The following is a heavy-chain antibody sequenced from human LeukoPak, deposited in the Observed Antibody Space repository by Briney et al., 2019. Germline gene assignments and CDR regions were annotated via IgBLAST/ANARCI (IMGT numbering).Heavy chain of an antibody. CDR1: GYTFSSYY. V-gene: IGHV1-46*01. CDR3: ARDGGDYYHYYYMDV. D-gene: IGHD3-3*01. J-gene: IGHJ6*03. Sequence: ASVKVSCKASGYTFSSYYIHWVRQAPGQGLEWMGIINPSGGSTRYAQKFQGRVTMTRDTSTSTVYMELSSLRSEDTVVYYCARDGGDYYHYYYMDVWGKGTTVTISS. CDR2: INPSGGST.